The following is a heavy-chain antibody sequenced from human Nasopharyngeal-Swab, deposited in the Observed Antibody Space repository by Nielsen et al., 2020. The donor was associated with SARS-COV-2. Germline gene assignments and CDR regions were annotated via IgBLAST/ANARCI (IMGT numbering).Heavy chain of an antibody. J-gene: IGHJ4*02. D-gene: IGHD3-10*01. CDR3: AKRGSGGHFDY. CDR2: ITNTGTSR. CDR1: GFSFSTYG. Sequence: GESLKISCAASGFSFSTYGMSWVRPAAGRGLEWVSTITNTGTSRYYADSVRGRFTISRDNSKNTAYLQMNSLRVEDTPIYYCAKRGSGGHFDYWGQGTLVTVSS. V-gene: IGHV3-23*01.